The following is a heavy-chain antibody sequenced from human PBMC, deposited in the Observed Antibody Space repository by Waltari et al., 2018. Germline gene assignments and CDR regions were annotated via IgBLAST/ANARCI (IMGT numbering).Heavy chain of an antibody. J-gene: IGHJ4*02. CDR1: GFTFRSFA. V-gene: IGHV3-23*01. Sequence: VQLFESGGGLVHLGGSLRLSCAASGFTFRSFALTWVRQGQGKGLEWVSSISGIDGRTYYTDSVKGRFTISRDNSKNTLYLQMHGLRADDTAVYHCVTGFGSSSLSDFDSWGQGTRVTVSS. D-gene: IGHD3-10*01. CDR2: ISGIDGRT. CDR3: VTGFGSSSLSDFDS.